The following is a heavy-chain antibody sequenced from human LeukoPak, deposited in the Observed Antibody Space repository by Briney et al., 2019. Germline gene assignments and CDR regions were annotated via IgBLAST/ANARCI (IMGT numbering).Heavy chain of an antibody. CDR1: AYSISSGYY. Sequence: PSETLSLTCIVSAYSISSGYYWGWIRQPPGKGLEWIGSIYHSESTNYNPSLKSRVTISVDTSKNQFSLKLSSVTAADTAVYYCARNPGIAVAGTDQYYYYYYMDVWGKGTTVTVSS. CDR3: ARNPGIAVAGTDQYYYYYYMDV. J-gene: IGHJ6*03. V-gene: IGHV4-38-2*02. D-gene: IGHD6-19*01. CDR2: IYHSEST.